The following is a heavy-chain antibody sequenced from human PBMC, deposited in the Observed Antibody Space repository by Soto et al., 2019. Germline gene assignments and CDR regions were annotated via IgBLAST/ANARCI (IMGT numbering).Heavy chain of an antibody. J-gene: IGHJ3*02. CDR2: ISSSGSTI. CDR3: ARDRYCSSTSCYFLNAFDI. V-gene: IGHV3-11*01. D-gene: IGHD2-2*01. Sequence: GGSMRLSCAASGFTFSDYYMSWIRQDTGKGLEWVSYISSSGSTIYYADSVKGRFTISRDNAKNSLYLQMNSLRAEDTAVYYCARDRYCSSTSCYFLNAFDIWGQGTMVTVSS. CDR1: GFTFSDYY.